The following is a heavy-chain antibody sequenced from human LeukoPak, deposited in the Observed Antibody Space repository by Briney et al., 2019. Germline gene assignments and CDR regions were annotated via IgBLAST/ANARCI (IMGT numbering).Heavy chain of an antibody. D-gene: IGHD7-27*01. CDR1: GGSISSSSYY. V-gene: IGHV4-39*01. Sequence: SETLSLTCTVSGGSISSSSYYWGWIRQPPGKGLEWIGSIYYSGSTYYNPSLKSRVTISVDTSKNQFSLKLSSVTAADTAVYYCARRQLGMGIPLPLDYWGQGTLVTVSS. CDR2: IYYSGST. CDR3: ARRQLGMGIPLPLDY. J-gene: IGHJ4*02.